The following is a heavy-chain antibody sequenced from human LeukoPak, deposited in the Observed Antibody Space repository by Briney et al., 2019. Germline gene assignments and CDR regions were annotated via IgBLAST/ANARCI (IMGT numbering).Heavy chain of an antibody. Sequence: GGSLRVSCAASGFTFSSDAMHWVRQAPGKGLEWVAVISYDGSNKYYADSVKGRFTISRDNSKNTLYLQMNSLRAEDTAVYYCARASGYYFDYRGQGTLVTVSS. J-gene: IGHJ4*02. CDR1: GFTFSSDA. CDR3: ARASGYYFDY. D-gene: IGHD3-10*01. V-gene: IGHV3-30-3*01. CDR2: ISYDGSNK.